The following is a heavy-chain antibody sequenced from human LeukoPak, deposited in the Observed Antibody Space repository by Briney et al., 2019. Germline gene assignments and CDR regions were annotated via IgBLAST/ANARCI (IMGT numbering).Heavy chain of an antibody. V-gene: IGHV4-4*07. CDR3: ARDPGGWGEGYYFDY. Sequence: SETLSLTCTVSGGSISSNYWSWIRQPPGKGLEWIGRIYTSGSTNYNPSLKSRVTMSVDTSKNQFSLKLSSVTAADTAVYYCARDPGGWGEGYYFDYWGQGTLVTVSS. J-gene: IGHJ4*02. CDR2: IYTSGST. CDR1: GGSISSNY. D-gene: IGHD3-16*01.